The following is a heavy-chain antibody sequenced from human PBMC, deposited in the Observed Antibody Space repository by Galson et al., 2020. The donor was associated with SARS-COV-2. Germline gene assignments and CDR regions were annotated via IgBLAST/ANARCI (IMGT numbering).Heavy chain of an antibody. D-gene: IGHD2-2*01. Sequence: ASVKVSCKASGYTFTGYYMHWVRQAPGQGLEWMGWINPNSGGTNYAQKFQGWVTMTRDTSISTAYMELSRLRSDDTAVYYCARESSSRDGDYYYYMDVWGEETTVTVSS. V-gene: IGHV1-2*04. CDR3: ARESSSRDGDYYYYMDV. J-gene: IGHJ6*03. CDR1: GYTFTGYY. CDR2: INPNSGGT.